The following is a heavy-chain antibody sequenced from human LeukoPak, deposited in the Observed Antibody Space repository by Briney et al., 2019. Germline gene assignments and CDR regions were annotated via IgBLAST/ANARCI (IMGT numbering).Heavy chain of an antibody. CDR3: ARCRIAAAGSYY. V-gene: IGHV1-69*13. CDR2: IIPIFGRA. Sequence: ASVKVSCKASGYTFISYAISWVRQAPGQGGEWMGGIIPIFGRANYAQKVQGRGTITADESTSTAYMELSSLRSEDTAVYYCARCRIAAAGSYYWGQGTLVTVSS. D-gene: IGHD6-13*01. J-gene: IGHJ4*02. CDR1: GYTFISYA.